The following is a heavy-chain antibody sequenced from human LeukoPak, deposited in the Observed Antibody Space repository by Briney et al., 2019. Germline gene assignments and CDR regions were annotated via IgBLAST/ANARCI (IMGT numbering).Heavy chain of an antibody. D-gene: IGHD1-26*01. Sequence: ASVKVSCKASGYTFTSYDINWVRQATGQGLEWMGWMNPNSGNRGYAQKFQGRVTMTRNTSISTAYMELSSLRSEDTAVYYCTRVPGNSGNLGDLGYWGQGTLVTVSS. CDR3: TRVPGNSGNLGDLGY. V-gene: IGHV1-8*01. CDR1: GYTFTSYD. J-gene: IGHJ4*02. CDR2: MNPNSGNR.